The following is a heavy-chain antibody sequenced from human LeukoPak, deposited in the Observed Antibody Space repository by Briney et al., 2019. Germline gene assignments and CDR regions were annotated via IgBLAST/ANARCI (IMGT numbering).Heavy chain of an antibody. V-gene: IGHV4-34*01. CDR1: GWSFSGFY. J-gene: IGHJ4*02. CDR3: ARGRKGGSAL. Sequence: PSETLSLTCDVYGWSFSGFYWNWIRQPPGKGLEWIGEIDHSGSTNYNPSLKSRVNISVDRANNQFSLKLSSVTAADTAFYYCARGRKGGSALWGKGTLVTVSS. CDR2: IDHSGST. D-gene: IGHD3-10*01.